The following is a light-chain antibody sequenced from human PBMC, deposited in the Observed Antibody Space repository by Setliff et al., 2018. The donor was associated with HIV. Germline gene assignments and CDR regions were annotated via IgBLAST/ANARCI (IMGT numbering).Light chain of an antibody. CDR2: EVS. J-gene: IGLJ1*01. CDR3: TSYAGSNNLGV. V-gene: IGLV2-8*01. Sequence: QPALTQPPSASGSPGQSVTISCTGTSSDVGGYNYVSWYQQHPGKAPKLMIYEVSKRPSGVPDRFSGSKSGNTASLTVSGLQAEDEADYYCTSYAGSNNLGVFGTGTKV. CDR1: SSDVGGYNY.